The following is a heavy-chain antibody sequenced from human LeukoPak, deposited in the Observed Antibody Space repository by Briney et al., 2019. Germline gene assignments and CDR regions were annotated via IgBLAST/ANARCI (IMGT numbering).Heavy chain of an antibody. V-gene: IGHV3-48*02. Sequence: GGSLRLSCAASGFTFSTYTMNWVRQAPGKGLEWVSFISSSSSTIYYADSVKGRFTISRDNAKNSLYLQMNSLRDEDTAVYYCAREAYYDSSGYDHWGQGTLVTVSS. D-gene: IGHD3-22*01. CDR2: ISSSSSTI. CDR1: GFTFSTYT. CDR3: AREAYYDSSGYDH. J-gene: IGHJ4*02.